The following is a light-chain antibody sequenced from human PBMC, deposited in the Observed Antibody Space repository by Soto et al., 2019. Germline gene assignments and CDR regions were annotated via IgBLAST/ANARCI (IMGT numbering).Light chain of an antibody. CDR1: QSVGSN. Sequence: EIVMTQSPDTLSVSPGETATLSCRASQSVGSNLAWYQQKPGQAPRLLISDASTRAAGLPARFSGSGSGTEFTLTISSLQSEDFALYYCQQSNNWPKTFVQGTKV. CDR3: QQSNNWPKT. J-gene: IGKJ1*01. V-gene: IGKV3-15*01. CDR2: DAS.